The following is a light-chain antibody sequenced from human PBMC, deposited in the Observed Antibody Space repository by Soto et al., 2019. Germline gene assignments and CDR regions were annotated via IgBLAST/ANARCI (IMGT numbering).Light chain of an antibody. CDR2: GAS. J-gene: IGKJ5*01. CDR1: QSVSNNY. V-gene: IGKV3-20*01. CDR3: RQYGSSPII. Sequence: EIVFTQSPCTLSLSPGERATLSCRASQSVSNNYLACYQQKPGQAPSLLIYGASNRATGIPDRFSGSVSGTDVSLTISRMEPEDVAVYYCRQYGSSPIIFGQGTRLEIK.